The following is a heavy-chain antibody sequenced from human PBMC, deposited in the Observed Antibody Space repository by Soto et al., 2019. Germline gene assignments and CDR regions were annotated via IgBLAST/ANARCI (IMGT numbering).Heavy chain of an antibody. V-gene: IGHV1-18*01. CDR3: ASVAIVVPAAVWFDP. J-gene: IGHJ5*02. CDR1: GYTFTSYG. Sequence: ASVKVSCKASGYTFTSYGISWVRQAPGQGLEGVGWISAYNGNTSYAQKLQGRVTMTTDTSTSTAYMELRSLRSDDTAVYYCASVAIVVPAAVWFDPWGQGTLVTVSS. CDR2: ISAYNGNT. D-gene: IGHD2-2*01.